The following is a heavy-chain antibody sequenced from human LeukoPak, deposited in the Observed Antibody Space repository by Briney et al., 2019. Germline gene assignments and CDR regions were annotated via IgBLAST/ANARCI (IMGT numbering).Heavy chain of an antibody. V-gene: IGHV1-69*05. D-gene: IGHD1-20*01. Sequence: SVKVSCKASGGTFSSYAISWVRQAPGQGLEWLGRIIPIFGTANYAQKFQGRVTITTDESTSTAYMELSSLRSEDTAVYYCARDVNWISENGNWFDPWGQGTLVTVSS. CDR2: IIPIFGTA. CDR3: ARDVNWISENGNWFDP. CDR1: GGTFSSYA. J-gene: IGHJ5*02.